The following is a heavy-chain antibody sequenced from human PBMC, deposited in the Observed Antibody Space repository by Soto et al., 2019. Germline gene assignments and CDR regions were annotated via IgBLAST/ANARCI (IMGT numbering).Heavy chain of an antibody. J-gene: IGHJ4*02. CDR3: VTVNLVGAAYYFDY. CDR1: GGSIRNGDYY. D-gene: IGHD1-26*01. CDR2: VYYSGTT. V-gene: IGHV4-30-4*01. Sequence: SETLSLTCTVSGGSIRNGDYYWGWIRQPPGKGLEWIGYVYYSGTTYSHPSLSSRVSISVDTSENQFSLRLTSVTAADTAVYYCVTVNLVGAAYYFDYWGPGTLVTVSS.